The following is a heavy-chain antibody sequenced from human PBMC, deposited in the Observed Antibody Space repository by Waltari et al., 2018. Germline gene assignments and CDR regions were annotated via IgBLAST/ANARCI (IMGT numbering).Heavy chain of an antibody. CDR1: GFNFNIHA. CDR2: SIGGGDT. D-gene: IGHD3-16*01. Sequence: EVQLVESGGGLVQPGGSLRLSCAASGFNFNIHAMTWVGQAPGKGLEWVSSIGGGDTYYADSVKGRFTVSRDNSKNTVYLQMNSLRAEDTAIYYCAKDSTPLNNIWDPFDSWGQGTLVTVSS. V-gene: IGHV3-23*04. J-gene: IGHJ4*02. CDR3: AKDSTPLNNIWDPFDS.